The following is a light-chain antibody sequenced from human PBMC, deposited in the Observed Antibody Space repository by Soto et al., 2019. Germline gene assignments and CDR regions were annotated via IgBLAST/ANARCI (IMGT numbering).Light chain of an antibody. CDR2: DVS. V-gene: IGLV2-14*01. J-gene: IGLJ2*01. CDR1: SSDVGGYNY. CDR3: SSYTSSSTVV. Sequence: QSALTQPASVSGSPGQSITISCTGTSSDVGGYNYVSWYQQHPGKAPKLMIYDVSNRPSELSNRFSGSKSGNTASLTISGLQAEEEADYYCSSYTSSSTVVFGGGTKLTVL.